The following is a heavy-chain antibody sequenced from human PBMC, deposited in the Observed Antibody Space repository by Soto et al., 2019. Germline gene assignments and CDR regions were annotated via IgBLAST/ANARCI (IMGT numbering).Heavy chain of an antibody. D-gene: IGHD3-22*01. V-gene: IGHV4-34*01. CDR1: GGSFSGYY. CDR2: INHSGNT. CDR3: ARHNYDGSGYYYYYYGMDV. J-gene: IGHJ6*02. Sequence: QVQLQQWGAGLLKPSETLSLTCAVYGGSFSGYYWRWIRQPPGKGLEWMGEINHSGNTNYNPSLNSRVTISVDTSKNQFSLKLSSVPAAATAVYYCARHNYDGSGYYYYYYGMDVWGQGTTVTVSS.